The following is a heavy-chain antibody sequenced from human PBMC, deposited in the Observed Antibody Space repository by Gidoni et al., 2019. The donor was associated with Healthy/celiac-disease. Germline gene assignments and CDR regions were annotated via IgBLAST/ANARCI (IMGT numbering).Heavy chain of an antibody. CDR3: TWTGYSSSWYDY. Sequence: QPGRSLRLSCTASGFTFGDYAMSWVRQAPGKGLEWVGFIRSKAYGGTTEYAASVKGRFTISRDDSKSIAYLQMNSLKTEDTAVYYCTWTGYSSSWYDYWGQGTLVTVSS. D-gene: IGHD6-13*01. CDR1: GFTFGDYA. J-gene: IGHJ4*02. V-gene: IGHV3-49*04. CDR2: IRSKAYGGTT.